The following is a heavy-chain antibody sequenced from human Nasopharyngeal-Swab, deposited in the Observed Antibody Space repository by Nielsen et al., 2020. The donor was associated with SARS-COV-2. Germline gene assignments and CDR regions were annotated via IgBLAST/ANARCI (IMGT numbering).Heavy chain of an antibody. CDR2: INHSGST. V-gene: IGHV4-34*01. J-gene: IGHJ3*02. D-gene: IGHD2-2*02. CDR1: VGSFSGYY. Sequence: SQTLSLTCAVYVGSFSGYYWSWIRQPPGKGLEWIGEINHSGSTNYNPSLKSRVTISVDTSKNQFSLKLSSVTAADTAVYYCASQGSDIVVVPAAIGAFDIWGQGTMVTVSS. CDR3: ASQGSDIVVVPAAIGAFDI.